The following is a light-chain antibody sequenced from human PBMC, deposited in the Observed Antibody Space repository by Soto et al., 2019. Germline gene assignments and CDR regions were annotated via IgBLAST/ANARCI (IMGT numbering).Light chain of an antibody. CDR2: GAS. Sequence: EIVFTQSPGTLSLSPGERATLSCRASQSVSNNYLAWCQQKPGQPPRLLIYGASNTATGIPDRFSGSGSGTDFTLTISRLEPEDFAVYYCQQYGSTGTFGQGTQVDIK. J-gene: IGKJ1*01. V-gene: IGKV3-20*01. CDR3: QQYGSTGT. CDR1: QSVSNNY.